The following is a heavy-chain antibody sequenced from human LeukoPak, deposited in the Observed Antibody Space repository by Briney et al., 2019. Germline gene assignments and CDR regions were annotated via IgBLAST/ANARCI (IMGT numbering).Heavy chain of an antibody. CDR2: ISAYNGNT. D-gene: IGHD3-22*01. CDR3: ARGALTSRDSSGYYYYYYYGMDV. CDR1: GYTFTSYG. J-gene: IGHJ6*02. Sequence: GASVKVSCKASGYTFTSYGISWARQAPGQGLEWMGWISAYNGNTNYAQKLQGRVTMTTDTSTSTAYMELRSLRSDDTAVYYCARGALTSRDSSGYYYYYYYGMDVWGQGTTVTVSS. V-gene: IGHV1-18*01.